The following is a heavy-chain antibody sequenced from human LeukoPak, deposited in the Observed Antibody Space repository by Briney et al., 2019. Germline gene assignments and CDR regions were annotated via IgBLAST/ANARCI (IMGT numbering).Heavy chain of an antibody. D-gene: IGHD6-19*01. J-gene: IGHJ4*02. CDR1: GGSISSYY. V-gene: IGHV4-59*01. Sequence: SETLSLTCTVSGGSISSYYWSWIRQPPGKGLEWIGYIYYSGSTNYNPSLKSRDTISVDTSKNQFSLKLSSVTAADTAVYYCARDGWLPIRPFDYWGQGTLVTVSS. CDR2: IYYSGST. CDR3: ARDGWLPIRPFDY.